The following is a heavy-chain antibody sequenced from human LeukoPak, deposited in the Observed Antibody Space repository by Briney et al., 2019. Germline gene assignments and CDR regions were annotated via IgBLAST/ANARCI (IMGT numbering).Heavy chain of an antibody. V-gene: IGHV1-69*01. CDR3: ARVRYFDWLAPYYYYYMDV. D-gene: IGHD3-9*01. Sequence: ASVKVSCKASGGTFSSYAISWVRQAPGQGLEWMGGIIPIFGTANYAQKFQGRVTITADESTSTAYMELSSLRSEDTAVYYCARVRYFDWLAPYYYYYMDVWGKGTTVTISS. J-gene: IGHJ6*03. CDR1: GGTFSSYA. CDR2: IIPIFGTA.